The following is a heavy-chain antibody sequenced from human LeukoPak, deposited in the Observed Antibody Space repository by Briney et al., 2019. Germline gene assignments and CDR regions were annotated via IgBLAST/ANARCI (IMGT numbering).Heavy chain of an antibody. CDR3: AREVAMVLNWFDP. CDR1: GGSISSSSYC. Sequence: PSEALSLTCTVSGGSISSSSYCWGWIRQPPGKGLEWIGSIYYSGSTYYNLSLKSRVTISVDTSKNQFSLKLSSVTAADTAVYYCAREVAMVLNWFDPWGQGTLVTVSS. D-gene: IGHD5-18*01. V-gene: IGHV4-39*07. CDR2: IYYSGST. J-gene: IGHJ5*02.